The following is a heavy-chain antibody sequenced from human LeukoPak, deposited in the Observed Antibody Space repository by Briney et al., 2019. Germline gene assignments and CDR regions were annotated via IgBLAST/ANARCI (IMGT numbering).Heavy chain of an antibody. D-gene: IGHD2-15*01. CDR1: GFTFSSYS. CDR2: ISSSSSYI. J-gene: IGHJ4*02. V-gene: IGHV3-21*04. CDR3: ARGYCSGGSCWYFDY. Sequence: GGSLRLSCAASGFTFSSYSMNWVRQAPGKGLEWVSSISSSSSYIYYADSVKGRFTISRDNAKNSLYLQMNSLRAEDTAFYYCARGYCSGGSCWYFDYWGQGTLVTVSS.